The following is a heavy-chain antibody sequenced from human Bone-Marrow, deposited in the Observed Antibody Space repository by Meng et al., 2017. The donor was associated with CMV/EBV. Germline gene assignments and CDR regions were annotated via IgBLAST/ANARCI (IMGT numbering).Heavy chain of an antibody. D-gene: IGHD3-3*01. V-gene: IGHV1-24*01. CDR1: GYTLTELS. Sequence: GGSLRLSCKVSGYTLTELSMHWVRQAPGKGLEWMGGFDPEDGETIYAQKFQGRVTMTEDTSTDTAYMELSSLRSEDTAAYYCATAPRVEWLGGFDYWGQGTLVTVSS. J-gene: IGHJ4*02. CDR3: ATAPRVEWLGGFDY. CDR2: FDPEDGET.